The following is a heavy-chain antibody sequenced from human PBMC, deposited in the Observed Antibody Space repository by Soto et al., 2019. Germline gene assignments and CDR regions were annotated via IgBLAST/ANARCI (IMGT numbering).Heavy chain of an antibody. V-gene: IGHV3-30*18. J-gene: IGHJ6*02. CDR3: AKVGRYCSSTSCPWDYHYGMDV. CDR1: GFTFSSYG. Sequence: HPGGSLRLSCAASGFTFSSYGMHWVRQAPGKGLEWVAVISYDGSNKYYADSVKGRFTISRDNSKNTLYLQMNSLRAEDTAVYYCAKVGRYCSSTSCPWDYHYGMDVWGQGTTVTVSS. D-gene: IGHD2-2*01. CDR2: ISYDGSNK.